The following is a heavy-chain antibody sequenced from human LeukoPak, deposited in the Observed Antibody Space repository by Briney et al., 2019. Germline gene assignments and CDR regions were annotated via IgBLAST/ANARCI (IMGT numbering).Heavy chain of an antibody. CDR3: ARGGVPGSMDV. D-gene: IGHD3-10*01. J-gene: IGHJ6*02. CDR2: INGDESST. Sequence: GGSLRLSCEASGFTLSSYYMHWARQTPGKGLIWVSQINGDESSTGYADSVKGRFTISRDNAKNTLYLQMNSLRAEDTAVYHCARGGVPGSMDVWGRGTTVTVSS. V-gene: IGHV3-74*01. CDR1: GFTLSSYY.